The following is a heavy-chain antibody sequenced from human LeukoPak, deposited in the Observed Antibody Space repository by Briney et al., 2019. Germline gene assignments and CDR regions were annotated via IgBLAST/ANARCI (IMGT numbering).Heavy chain of an antibody. V-gene: IGHV4-59*12. CDR2: IHSSGRT. Sequence: SETLSLTCTVSGGSISNYYWVWIRQPPGKGLEWIGYIHSSGRTNYNPSLKSRVTMSVDTSKNQFSLKLSSVTAADTAVYYCARESSSTEFDYWGQGTLVTVSS. CDR1: GGSISNYY. D-gene: IGHD2-2*01. J-gene: IGHJ4*02. CDR3: ARESSSTEFDY.